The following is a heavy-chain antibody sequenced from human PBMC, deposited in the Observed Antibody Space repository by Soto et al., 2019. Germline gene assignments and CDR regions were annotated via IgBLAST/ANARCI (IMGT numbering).Heavy chain of an antibody. V-gene: IGHV1-24*01. CDR1: GYTLTELS. CDR2: FDPEDCET. CDR3: ATYQGVGATSCYYGMDV. D-gene: IGHD2-2*01. J-gene: IGHJ6*02. Sequence: ASVKVSCKVSGYTLTELSMHWVRQAPGKGLEWMGGFDPEDCETIYAQKFQGRVTMTEDTSTDTAYMELSSLRSEDTAVYYCATYQGVGATSCYYGMDVWGQGTTVTDS.